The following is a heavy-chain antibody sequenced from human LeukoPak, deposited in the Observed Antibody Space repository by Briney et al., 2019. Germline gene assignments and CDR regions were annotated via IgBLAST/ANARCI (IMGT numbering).Heavy chain of an antibody. CDR1: GGSIRSSYYY. Sequence: SETLSLTCTVSGGSIRSSYYYWGWIRQPPGKGLEWIGYVYYSGRTNYNPTLKSRVTISVDTSKNQFSPRLNSVTAADTALYYCVRETATSYYDSAGYYRQAEVFDVWGQGTKVTVSS. J-gene: IGHJ3*01. CDR3: VRETATSYYDSAGYYRQAEVFDV. D-gene: IGHD3-22*01. CDR2: VYYSGRT. V-gene: IGHV4-61*01.